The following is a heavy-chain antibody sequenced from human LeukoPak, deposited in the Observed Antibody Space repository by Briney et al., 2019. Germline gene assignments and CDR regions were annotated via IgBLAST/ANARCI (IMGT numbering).Heavy chain of an antibody. D-gene: IGHD3-3*01. CDR2: ISYDGSNK. V-gene: IGHV3-30-3*01. CDR1: GFTFSSYA. Sequence: GGSLRLSCAASGFTFSSYAMHWVRQAPGKGLEWVAVISYDGSNKYYADSVKGRFTISRDNSKNTLYLQMNSLRAEDTAVYYCARGAIFGVVISSARYAEYFQHWGQGTLVTVSS. J-gene: IGHJ1*01. CDR3: ARGAIFGVVISSARYAEYFQH.